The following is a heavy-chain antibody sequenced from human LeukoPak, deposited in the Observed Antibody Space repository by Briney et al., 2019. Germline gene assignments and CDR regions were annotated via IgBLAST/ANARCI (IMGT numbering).Heavy chain of an antibody. CDR1: GYTFSSYA. Sequence: GGSLRLSCAASGYTFSSYAIHWVRQAPGKGLEWVAVISYDGSNKYYADSVKGRFTISRDNSKNTLYLQMDSLRSEDTAVYYCARDFFPIVDSSWYEIGYWGQGTLVTVSS. CDR2: ISYDGSNK. J-gene: IGHJ4*02. CDR3: ARDFFPIVDSSWYEIGY. V-gene: IGHV3-30-3*01. D-gene: IGHD6-13*01.